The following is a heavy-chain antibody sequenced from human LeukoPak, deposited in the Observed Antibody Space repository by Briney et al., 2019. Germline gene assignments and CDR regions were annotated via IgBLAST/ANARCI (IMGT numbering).Heavy chain of an antibody. CDR2: ISGSGGST. J-gene: IGHJ4*02. Sequence: GGSLRLSCAASGFTFSSYAMSWVRQAPGKGLEWVSAISGSGGSTYYADSVKGRFTISRDNSKNTLYLQMNSLRAEDTAVYYCAKDTFDSGGYYPLDYWGQGTLVTVSS. CDR3: AKDTFDSGGYYPLDY. CDR1: GFTFSSYA. V-gene: IGHV3-23*01. D-gene: IGHD3-22*01.